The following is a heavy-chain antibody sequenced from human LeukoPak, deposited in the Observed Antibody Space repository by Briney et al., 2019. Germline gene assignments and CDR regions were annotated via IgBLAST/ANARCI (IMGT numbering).Heavy chain of an antibody. CDR2: IYYSGST. CDR3: ARARGRNFDY. CDR1: GGSISSYY. Sequence: SETLSLTCTVSGGSISSYYWSWLRQPPGKGLEWIGYIYYSGSTNYNPSLKSRVTISVATSKNQFSLKLSSVTAAVTAVYYCARARGRNFDYWGQGTLVTVSS. D-gene: IGHD5-24*01. J-gene: IGHJ4*02. V-gene: IGHV4-59*01.